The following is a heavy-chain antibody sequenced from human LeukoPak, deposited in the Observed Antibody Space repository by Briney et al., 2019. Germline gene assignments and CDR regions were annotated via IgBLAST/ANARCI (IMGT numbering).Heavy chain of an antibody. D-gene: IGHD6-13*01. CDR2: ISASSSSTT. CDR1: GFSFSDYS. CDR3: AKDLTGGQQLGGFDY. J-gene: IGHJ4*02. V-gene: IGHV3-48*01. Sequence: GGSLRLSCAASGFSFSDYSMNWVRQAPGKGLEWVSYISASSSSTTYYADSVRGRFTISRDNAKNSLYLQMNSLRAEDTAVYYCAKDLTGGQQLGGFDYWGQGTLVTVSS.